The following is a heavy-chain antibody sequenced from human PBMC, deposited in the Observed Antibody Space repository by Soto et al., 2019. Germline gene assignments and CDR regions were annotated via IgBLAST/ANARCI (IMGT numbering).Heavy chain of an antibody. CDR2: IYSGGST. V-gene: IGHV3-66*01. J-gene: IGHJ4*02. D-gene: IGHD3-10*01. CDR1: GITVSSNY. CDR3: ARDFYYHGSGTMGGYFDY. Sequence: EVQLVESGGGLVLPGGSLRLSCAASGITVSSNYMSWVRQAPGKGLEWVSVIYSGGSTYYADSVKGRFTISRDNSKNPRYVQMNSLRAVDTAVYYCARDFYYHGSGTMGGYFDYWGQGTLVTVSS.